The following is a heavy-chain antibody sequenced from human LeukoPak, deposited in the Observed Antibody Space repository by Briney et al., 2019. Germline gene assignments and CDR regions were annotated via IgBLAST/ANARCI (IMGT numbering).Heavy chain of an antibody. CDR2: ISWNSGSI. CDR3: AKDSGYNWFDP. V-gene: IGHV3-9*01. D-gene: IGHD3-22*01. CDR1: GFTFDDYA. J-gene: IGHJ5*02. Sequence: GGSLRLSCAASGFTFDDYAMHWVRQAPGKGLEWVSGISWNSGSIGYADSVKGRFTISRDNSKNTLYLQMNSLRAEDTAVYYCAKDSGYNWFDPWGQGILVTVSS.